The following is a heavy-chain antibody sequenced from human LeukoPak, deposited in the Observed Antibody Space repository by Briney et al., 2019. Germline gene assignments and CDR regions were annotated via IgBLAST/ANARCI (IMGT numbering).Heavy chain of an antibody. CDR2: IYYSGST. V-gene: IGHV4-31*03. CDR1: GGSISSGGYY. D-gene: IGHD2-15*01. Sequence: SETLSLTCTVSGGSISSGGYYWSWIRQHPGTGLEWIGYIYYSGSTYYNPSLKSRVTISVDTSKNQFSLKLSSVTAADTAVYYCASRLWDQYCSGGSCYPDYYGLDVWGQGTTVTVSS. J-gene: IGHJ6*02. CDR3: ASRLWDQYCSGGSCYPDYYGLDV.